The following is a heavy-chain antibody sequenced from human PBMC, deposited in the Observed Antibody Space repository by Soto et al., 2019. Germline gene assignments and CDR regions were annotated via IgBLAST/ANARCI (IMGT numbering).Heavy chain of an antibody. CDR2: IYWDADK. CDR1: GFSLSTSGVG. CDR3: ARLVYYDSSGSRAFDI. D-gene: IGHD3-22*01. J-gene: IGHJ3*02. V-gene: IGHV2-5*02. Sequence: QITLKESGPTLVNPTQTLTLTCTFSGFSLSTSGVGVGWIRQPPGKALEWLARIYWDADKRYSPSLKSRLTLNKDTSKKQVVLTMTNKDPVDTATYYGARLVYYDSSGSRAFDIWGQGTMVTVSS.